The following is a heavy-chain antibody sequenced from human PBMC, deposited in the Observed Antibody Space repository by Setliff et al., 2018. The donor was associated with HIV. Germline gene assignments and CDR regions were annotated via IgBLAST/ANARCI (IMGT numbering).Heavy chain of an antibody. Sequence: GASVKVSCKASGGTFSSYAISWVRQAPGQGLEWMGGIIPIFGTANYAQKFQGRVTITTDESTGTAYMELSSLRSEDTAVYYCARDNYPSGSLERYYYYYMDVWGKGTTVTVSS. CDR2: IIPIFGTA. V-gene: IGHV1-69*05. D-gene: IGHD3-10*01. J-gene: IGHJ6*03. CDR1: GGTFSSYA. CDR3: ARDNYPSGSLERYYYYYMDV.